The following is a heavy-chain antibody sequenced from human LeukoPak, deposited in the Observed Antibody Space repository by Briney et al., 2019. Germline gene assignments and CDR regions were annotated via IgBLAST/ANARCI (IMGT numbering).Heavy chain of an antibody. J-gene: IGHJ4*02. D-gene: IGHD3-22*01. Sequence: PGGSLRLSCAASGFTFSSYAMHWVRQAPGQGLEWMGIINPSGGSTSYAQKFQGRVTMTRDTSTSTVYMELSSLRSEDTAVYYCARVGPLTTDQLDYWGQGTLVTVSS. CDR1: GFTFSSYA. V-gene: IGHV1-46*01. CDR2: INPSGGST. CDR3: ARVGPLTTDQLDY.